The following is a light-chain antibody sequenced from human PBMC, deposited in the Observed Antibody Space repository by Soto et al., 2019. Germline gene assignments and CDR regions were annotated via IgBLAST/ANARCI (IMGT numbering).Light chain of an antibody. Sequence: QPVLTQPRSLSASPGQSVTISCTGTSRDVGGYNYVSWYQQHPGKAPKVMIYDVSKRPSGVPDRFSGSKSGNTASLTISGLQAEDEADYYCCSYAGSPYVFGTGTKVTGL. CDR1: SRDVGGYNY. V-gene: IGLV2-11*01. J-gene: IGLJ1*01. CDR3: CSYAGSPYV. CDR2: DVS.